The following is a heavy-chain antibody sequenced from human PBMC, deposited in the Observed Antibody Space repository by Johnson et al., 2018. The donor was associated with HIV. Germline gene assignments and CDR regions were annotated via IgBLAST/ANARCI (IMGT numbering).Heavy chain of an antibody. Sequence: VQLVESGGGVVRPGGSLRLSCAASGFTFDDYGVSWVRQAPGKGLEWVSGINWNGGSTGYADSVKGRFTISRDNAKKSLYLQMNSLRAEDTAVYYCARDQRGDIIPTTYDAFDIWGQGTMVTVSS. J-gene: IGHJ3*02. CDR3: ARDQRGDIIPTTYDAFDI. CDR1: GFTFDDYG. D-gene: IGHD5-12*01. V-gene: IGHV3-20*04. CDR2: INWNGGST.